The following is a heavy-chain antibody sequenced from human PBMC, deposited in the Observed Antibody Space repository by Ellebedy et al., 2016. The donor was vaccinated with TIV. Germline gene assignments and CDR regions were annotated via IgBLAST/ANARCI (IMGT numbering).Heavy chain of an antibody. D-gene: IGHD1/OR15-1a*01. V-gene: IGHV1-69*13. J-gene: IGHJ3*02. CDR3: ARDWGTGITLTYAFDI. CDR1: GGTFSSYS. Sequence: SVKVSCXASGGTFSSYSIGWVRQAPGQGLEWMGGITPIFGTVNYAQMFQDRVTITADESASTIYMELSSLRSDDTAMYYCARDWGTGITLTYAFDIWGQGTMVTVSS. CDR2: ITPIFGTV.